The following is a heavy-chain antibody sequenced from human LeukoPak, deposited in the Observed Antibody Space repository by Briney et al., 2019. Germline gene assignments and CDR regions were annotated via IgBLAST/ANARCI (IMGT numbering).Heavy chain of an antibody. J-gene: IGHJ4*02. CDR1: GFTFNNA. CDR2: VSWKSHVI. V-gene: IGHV3-9*01. Sequence: GGSLRLSCLASGFTFNNALHWVRQGPGKGLEWVSGVSWKSHVIDYADSVKGRFTISRDNAKNSLFLEMNSLRPADTASYCCVKGNSGTYATYFDSWGQGTMVTVAS. CDR3: VKGNSGTYATYFDS. D-gene: IGHD1-26*01.